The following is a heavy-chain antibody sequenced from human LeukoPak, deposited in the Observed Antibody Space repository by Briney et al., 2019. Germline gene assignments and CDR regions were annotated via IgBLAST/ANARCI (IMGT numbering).Heavy chain of an antibody. CDR2: INPNDGDT. V-gene: IGHV1-2*02. D-gene: IGHD2-2*01. Sequence: GASVKVSCKASGYTFTDYYMHWVRQAPGQGFEWMGWINPNDGDTNYAQKIQGRVTMTRDTSISTAHMEVSRLRSDDTAVYYCARANFLYCSSTTCLFDYWGQGTLVTV. CDR1: GYTFTDYY. J-gene: IGHJ4*02. CDR3: ARANFLYCSSTTCLFDY.